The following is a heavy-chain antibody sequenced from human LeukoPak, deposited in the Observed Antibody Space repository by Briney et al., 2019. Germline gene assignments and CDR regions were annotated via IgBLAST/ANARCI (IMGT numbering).Heavy chain of an antibody. Sequence: PSATLSLTCTVSGGXITNYYCSWIRQPPGKGLEWIGYIYYSGSTNYNPSLKRRVTISVDTSKNQFSLKLSSVTAADTAVYYCARHSSGGSYLDWFDPWGQGTLVTVSS. J-gene: IGHJ5*02. CDR1: GGXITNYY. D-gene: IGHD2-15*01. CDR2: IYYSGST. CDR3: ARHSSGGSYLDWFDP. V-gene: IGHV4-59*08.